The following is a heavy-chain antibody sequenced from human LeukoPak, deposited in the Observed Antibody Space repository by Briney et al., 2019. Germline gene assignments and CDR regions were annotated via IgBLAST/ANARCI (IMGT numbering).Heavy chain of an antibody. V-gene: IGHV4-30-2*01. J-gene: IGHJ6*04. Sequence: SQTLSLTCAVSGGSISSGGYSWSWIRQPPGKGLEWIGYIYHSGSTYYNPSLKSRVTISVDRSKNQFSLKLSSVTAADTAVYYCARGEYGSGSYYTYYYCGMDVWGKGTTVTVSS. CDR1: GGSISSGGYS. CDR2: IYHSGST. D-gene: IGHD3-10*01. CDR3: ARGEYGSGSYYTYYYCGMDV.